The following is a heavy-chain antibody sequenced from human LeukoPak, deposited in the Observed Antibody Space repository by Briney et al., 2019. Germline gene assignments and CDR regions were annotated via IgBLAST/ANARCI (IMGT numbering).Heavy chain of an antibody. Sequence: ASVKVSCKASGYTFTSYYMHWVRQAPGQGLEWMGIIYPGGGSTTYAQKFQGRVTMTSDTSTSTVYMELSSPRSEDTAVYYCARDSAQTGGLDYWGQGTLVTVSS. CDR1: GYTFTSYY. D-gene: IGHD7-27*01. CDR3: ARDSAQTGGLDY. V-gene: IGHV1-46*01. J-gene: IGHJ4*02. CDR2: IYPGGGST.